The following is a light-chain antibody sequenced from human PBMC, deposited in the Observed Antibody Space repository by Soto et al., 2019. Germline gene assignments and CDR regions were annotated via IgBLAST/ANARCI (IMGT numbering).Light chain of an antibody. CDR3: SSHTSSNTRV. J-gene: IGLJ3*02. Sequence: QSALTQPASVSGSPGQSITISCTGTSSDVGGYDYVSWYQHHPGKAPKLMIYDVSNGPSGVSNRFSGSKSGNMASLTISGLQAEDEADYYCSSHTSSNTRVFGGGTKLTVL. CDR1: SSDVGGYDY. CDR2: DVS. V-gene: IGLV2-14*03.